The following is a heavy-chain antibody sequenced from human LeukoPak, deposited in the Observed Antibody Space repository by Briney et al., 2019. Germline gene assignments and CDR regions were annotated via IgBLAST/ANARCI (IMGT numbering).Heavy chain of an antibody. D-gene: IGHD2-2*02. CDR3: AGYSCSSTTCYTGGFDY. CDR2: ISGSGTST. V-gene: IGHV3-23*01. J-gene: IGHJ4*02. Sequence: HPGGSLRLSCAASGFTFNSYALSWVRQAPGKGLEWVSAISGSGTSTYYADSVKGRFTISRDNSKNTLYLQMNSLRAEDTAVYYCAGYSCSSTTCYTGGFDYWGQGTLVTVSS. CDR1: GFTFNSYA.